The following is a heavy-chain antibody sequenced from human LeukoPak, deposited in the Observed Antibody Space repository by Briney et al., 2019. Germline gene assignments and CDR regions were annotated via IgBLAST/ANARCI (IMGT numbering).Heavy chain of an antibody. CDR1: GFTFSSYW. CDR2: IKEDGSEK. Sequence: GGSLRLSCAASGFTFSSYWMTWVRQAPGKGLEWVANIKEDGSEKYYVDSVKGRFTISRDNANNSLYLQMNSLRAEDTAMYYCARATSEALDYWGQGTLVTVSS. D-gene: IGHD3-3*01. J-gene: IGHJ4*02. CDR3: ARATSEALDY. V-gene: IGHV3-7*01.